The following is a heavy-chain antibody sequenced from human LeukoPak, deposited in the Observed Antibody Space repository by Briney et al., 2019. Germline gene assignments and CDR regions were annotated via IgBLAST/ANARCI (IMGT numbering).Heavy chain of an antibody. J-gene: IGHJ6*03. CDR2: ITGSGGST. CDR1: GFTFSTYG. Sequence: GGSLRLSCAASGFTFSTYGMSWVRQAPGQGLEWVSAITGSGGSTYYADSVKGRFTISRDNAKNTLYLQMNSLRAEDTAVYYCARVGTWGLLMHLYYMDVWGKGTTVTVSS. D-gene: IGHD2-8*01. V-gene: IGHV3-23*01. CDR3: ARVGTWGLLMHLYYMDV.